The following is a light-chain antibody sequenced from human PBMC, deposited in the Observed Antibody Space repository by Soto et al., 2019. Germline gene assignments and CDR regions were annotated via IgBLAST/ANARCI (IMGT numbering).Light chain of an antibody. CDR3: QQSYSSTPT. CDR1: QSISNH. V-gene: IGKV1-39*01. CDR2: AAS. J-gene: IGKJ1*01. Sequence: DIQMTQSPSSLSASVEDRVIITCRASQSISNHLNWYQQKPGKAPKLLIFAASSLQSGVPSRFSGSRSGPDFTLTTSSLQPEDFATYYCQQSYSSTPTFGQGTKVDIX.